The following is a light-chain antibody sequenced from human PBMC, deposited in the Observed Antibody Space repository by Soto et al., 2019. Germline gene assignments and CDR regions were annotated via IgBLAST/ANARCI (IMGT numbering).Light chain of an antibody. CDR3: QQYNNWPRT. V-gene: IGKV3-15*01. Sequence: EIVMLQSPATLSVSQGERATLSCRASQSVSSNLAWYQQKPGQAPRLLIYGASTRATGTPARFSGSGSGTEFTLTISSLQSEDFAVYYCQQYNNWPRTFGQGTKVDIK. CDR1: QSVSSN. J-gene: IGKJ1*01. CDR2: GAS.